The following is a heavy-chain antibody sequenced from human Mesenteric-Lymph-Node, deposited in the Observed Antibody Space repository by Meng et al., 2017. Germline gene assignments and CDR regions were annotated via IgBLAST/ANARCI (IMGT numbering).Heavy chain of an antibody. Sequence: QVHLLQSGAEVKKPGASLKVSCKASGYTFTTYDIHWVRQAPGQRLEWMGWINAGNGNTRYSQKFQGRVSITRDTSASTAYMELSSLRSEDTAVYYCARCIAVAGNWFDPWGQGTLVTVSS. D-gene: IGHD6-19*01. CDR1: GYTFTTYD. V-gene: IGHV1-3*01. CDR2: INAGNGNT. J-gene: IGHJ5*02. CDR3: ARCIAVAGNWFDP.